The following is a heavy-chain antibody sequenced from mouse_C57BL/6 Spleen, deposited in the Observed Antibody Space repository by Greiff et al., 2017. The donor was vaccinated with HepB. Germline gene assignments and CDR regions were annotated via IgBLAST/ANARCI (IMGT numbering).Heavy chain of an antibody. Sequence: QVQLKESGAELARPGASVKLSCKASGYTFTSYGISWVKQRTGQGLEWIGEIYPRSGNTYYNEKFKGKATLTADKSSSTAYMELRSLTSEDSAVYFCERAYYDYYFDYWGQGTTLTVSS. J-gene: IGHJ2*01. V-gene: IGHV1-81*01. CDR3: ERAYYDYYFDY. CDR1: GYTFTSYG. CDR2: IYPRSGNT. D-gene: IGHD2-4*01.